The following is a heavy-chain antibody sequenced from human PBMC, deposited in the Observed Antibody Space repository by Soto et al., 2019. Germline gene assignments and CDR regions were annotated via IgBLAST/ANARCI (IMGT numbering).Heavy chain of an antibody. CDR1: GYTPPELS. CDR2: FDPEDGET. D-gene: IGHD2-21*01. Sequence: APLKVSFKVSGYTPPELSMDLVRKAPGKGLEWMGYFDPEDGETTYAQKFQGRVTMTKDTSTDTAYMELSSLRSEDTAVYYCATGFCGGECFRFDYWGQGTLVTVSS. J-gene: IGHJ4*02. CDR3: ATGFCGGECFRFDY. V-gene: IGHV1-24*01.